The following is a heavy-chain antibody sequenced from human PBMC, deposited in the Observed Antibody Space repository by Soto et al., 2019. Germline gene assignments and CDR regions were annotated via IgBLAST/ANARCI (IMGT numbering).Heavy chain of an antibody. CDR1: GGTFSSSA. D-gene: IGHD3-9*01. CDR3: ETNTNRYYDMLTGYYSDS. CDR2: IIPIFGPP. V-gene: IGHV1-69*01. Sequence: QVQLVQSGAEVKRPGSSVKVSCKPSGGTFSSSAISWVRQAPGQGLEWVGGIIPIFGPPKNAQKFQGRVTISADESMSTAYMELSSLTSEDTAVYYCETNTNRYYDMLTGYYSDSWGQGTLVTVSS. J-gene: IGHJ4*02.